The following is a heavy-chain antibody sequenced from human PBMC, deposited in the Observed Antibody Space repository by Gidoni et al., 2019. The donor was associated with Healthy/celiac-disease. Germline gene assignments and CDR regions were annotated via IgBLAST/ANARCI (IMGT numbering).Heavy chain of an antibody. D-gene: IGHD1-26*01. Sequence: CAASGFTVSSNYMSWVRQAPGKGLEWVSVIDSGGSTYYADSVKGRFTISRDNSKNTLYLQLNSLRAEDTAVYYCARDQRELFFDYWGQGTLVTVSS. CDR3: ARDQRELFFDY. V-gene: IGHV3-66*01. CDR1: GFTVSSNY. J-gene: IGHJ4*02. CDR2: IDSGGST.